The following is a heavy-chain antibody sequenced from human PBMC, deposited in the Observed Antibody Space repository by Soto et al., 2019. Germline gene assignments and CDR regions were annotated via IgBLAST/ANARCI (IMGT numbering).Heavy chain of an antibody. D-gene: IGHD6-19*01. CDR3: AKDHDPAHSSDWYSQVNYGLDV. V-gene: IGHV1-2*04. CDR2: INPNSGDT. J-gene: IGHJ6*02. CDR1: GYTFTNYY. Sequence: QVQLVQSGAEVKKPGASVKVSCKASGYTFTNYYIHWVRQAPGQGLEWMGWINPNSGDTNYAQTFQGWVTMTRDTSLSTAYMELSRLKSDDTAVYYCAKDHDPAHSSDWYSQVNYGLDVWGQGTTVTVSS.